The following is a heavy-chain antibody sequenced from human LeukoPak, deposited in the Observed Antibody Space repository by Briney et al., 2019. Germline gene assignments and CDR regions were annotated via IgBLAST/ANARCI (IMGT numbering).Heavy chain of an antibody. J-gene: IGHJ4*02. CDR3: ARVSSALPAAIDY. Sequence: GGSLRLSCAASGFTFSSYSMNWVRQAPGKGLEWVSSISSSSSYIYYADSVKGRFTISRDNAKNSLYLQMNSLRAEDTAVYYCARVSSALPAAIDYWGQGTLVTVSS. V-gene: IGHV3-21*01. CDR1: GFTFSSYS. D-gene: IGHD2-2*01. CDR2: ISSSSSYI.